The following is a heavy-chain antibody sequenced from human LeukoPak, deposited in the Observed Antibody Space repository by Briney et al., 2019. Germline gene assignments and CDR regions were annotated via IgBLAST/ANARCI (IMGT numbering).Heavy chain of an antibody. D-gene: IGHD4-17*01. CDR3: AKRSNYGDYLFDY. CDR1: GFTFSSYA. CDR2: IRYDGSNK. V-gene: IGHV3-30*02. Sequence: GGSLRLSCAASGFTFSSYAMHWVRQAPGKGLEWVAFIRYDGSNKYYADSVKGRFTISRDNSKNMLYLQMNSLRAEDTAVYYCAKRSNYGDYLFDYWGQGTLVTVSS. J-gene: IGHJ4*02.